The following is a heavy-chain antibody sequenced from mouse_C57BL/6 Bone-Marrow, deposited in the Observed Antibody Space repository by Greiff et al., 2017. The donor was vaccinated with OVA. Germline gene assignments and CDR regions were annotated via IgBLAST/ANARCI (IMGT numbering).Heavy chain of an antibody. V-gene: IGHV14-4*01. Sequence: VHVKQSGAELVRPGASVKLSCTASGFNIKDDYMHWVKQRPEQGLEWIGWIDPENGDTEYASKFQGKATITADTSSNTAYLQLSSLTSEDTAVYYCTLDLLWLRYAMDYWGQGTSVTVSS. D-gene: IGHD2-2*01. CDR2: IDPENGDT. CDR3: TLDLLWLRYAMDY. J-gene: IGHJ4*01. CDR1: GFNIKDDY.